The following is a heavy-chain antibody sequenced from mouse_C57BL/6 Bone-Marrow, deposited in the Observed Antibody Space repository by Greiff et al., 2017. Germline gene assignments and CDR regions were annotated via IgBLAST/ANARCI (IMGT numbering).Heavy chain of an antibody. D-gene: IGHD2-4*01. J-gene: IGHJ3*01. CDR1: GYTFTDYY. CDR2: INPYNGGT. Sequence: VQLKESGPVLVKPGASVKMSCKASGYTFTDYYMNWVKQSHGKSLEWIGVINPYNGGTSYNQKFKGKATLTVDKSSSTAYMELNSLTSEDSAVYYCAGIYYDYEGFAYWGQGTLVTVSA. V-gene: IGHV1-19*01. CDR3: AGIYYDYEGFAY.